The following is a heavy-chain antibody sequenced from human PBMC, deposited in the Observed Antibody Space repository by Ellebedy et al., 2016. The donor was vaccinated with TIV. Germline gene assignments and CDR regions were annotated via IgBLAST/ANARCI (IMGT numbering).Heavy chain of an antibody. J-gene: IGHJ1*01. V-gene: IGHV3-48*04. CDR1: GFTFSDYS. CDR2: IRGTTNTP. CDR3: VRGGQPCLGRTCYIAYFHH. Sequence: PGGSLRLSCAASGFTFSDYSMNWVRQAPGKGLEWILYIRGTTNTPYFADSVTGRFTISRDNAKNSVYLHMNSLRVDDTAVYYCVRGGQPCLGRTCYIAYFHHWGRGTPVTVAS. D-gene: IGHD2-15*01.